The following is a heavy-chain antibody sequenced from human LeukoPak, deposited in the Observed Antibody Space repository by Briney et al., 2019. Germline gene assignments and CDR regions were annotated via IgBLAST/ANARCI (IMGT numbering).Heavy chain of an antibody. CDR3: ARDGRWELLSYYYMDV. J-gene: IGHJ6*03. CDR1: GFTFSSYG. D-gene: IGHD1-26*01. CDR2: ISGSGGST. Sequence: PGGTLRLSCAASGFTFSSYGMSWVRQAPGKGLEWVSAISGSGGSTYYADSVKGRFTISRDNSKNTLYLQMNSLRAADTAVYYCARDGRWELLSYYYMDVWGKGTTVTVSS. V-gene: IGHV3-23*01.